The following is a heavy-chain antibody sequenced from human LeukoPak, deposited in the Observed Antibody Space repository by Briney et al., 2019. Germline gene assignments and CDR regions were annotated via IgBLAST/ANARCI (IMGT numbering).Heavy chain of an antibody. Sequence: GGSLRLSCAASGFTFSNAWMSWVRQAPGKGLEWVSVIYSGGSTYYADSVKGRFTISRDNSKNTLYLQMNSLRAEDTAVYYCASTFYGDSPPYWGQGTLVTVSS. D-gene: IGHD4-17*01. CDR1: GFTFSNAW. CDR2: IYSGGST. V-gene: IGHV3-66*01. CDR3: ASTFYGDSPPY. J-gene: IGHJ4*02.